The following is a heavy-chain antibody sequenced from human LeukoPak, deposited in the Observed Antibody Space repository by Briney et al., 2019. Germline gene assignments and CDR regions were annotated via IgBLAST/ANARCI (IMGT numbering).Heavy chain of an antibody. V-gene: IGHV3-7*01. J-gene: IGHJ4*02. CDR1: GFTFSTYS. CDR3: AKGGHFNFDY. Sequence: GGSLRLSCEASGFTFSTYSMKWVRQAPGKGLEWVSSIKEDGSYKYYVDSVKGRFSISRDNAKNSLYLQMNSLRTEDTAVYYCAKGGHFNFDYWGQGNLVTVSS. D-gene: IGHD5-12*01. CDR2: IKEDGSYK.